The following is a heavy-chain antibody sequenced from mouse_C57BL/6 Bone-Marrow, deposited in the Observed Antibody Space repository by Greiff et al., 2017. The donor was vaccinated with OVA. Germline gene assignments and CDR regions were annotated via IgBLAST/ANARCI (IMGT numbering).Heavy chain of an antibody. V-gene: IGHV1-42*01. CDR2: INPSTGGT. Sequence: VQLKESGPELVKPGASVKISCKASGYSFTGYYMNWVKQSPEKSLEWIGEINPSTGGTTYNQKFKAKATLTVDKSSSTAYMQLKSLTSEDSAVYYCARSGGSGSYAMDYWGQGTSVTVSS. CDR3: ARSGGSGSYAMDY. D-gene: IGHD3-2*02. CDR1: GYSFTGYY. J-gene: IGHJ4*01.